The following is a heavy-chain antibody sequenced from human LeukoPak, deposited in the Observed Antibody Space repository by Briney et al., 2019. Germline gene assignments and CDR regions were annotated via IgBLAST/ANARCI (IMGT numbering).Heavy chain of an antibody. Sequence: PSETLSLTCTVSGGSISSYYWSWIRQPPGKGLEWIGYIYYSGSTNYNPSLKSRVTISVDTSKNQFSLKLSSVTAADTAVYYCARSGSAAPFDYWGQGTLVTVSS. CDR3: ARSGSAAPFDY. CDR2: IYYSGST. CDR1: GGSISSYY. J-gene: IGHJ4*02. D-gene: IGHD1-14*01. V-gene: IGHV4-59*01.